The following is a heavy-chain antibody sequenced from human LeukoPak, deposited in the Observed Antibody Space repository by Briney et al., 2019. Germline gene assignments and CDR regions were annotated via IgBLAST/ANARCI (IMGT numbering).Heavy chain of an antibody. CDR3: ARGLRGSGSPNFDY. V-gene: IGHV4-34*01. D-gene: IGHD1-26*01. Sequence: PSETLSLTCAVYGGSFSGDFWSWIRQSPGKGLEWIGEINHSGSTNYNPSLKSRVTISVDTSKNQFSLKLSSVTAADTAVYYCARGLRGSGSPNFDYWGQGTLVTVSS. CDR1: GGSFSGDF. CDR2: INHSGST. J-gene: IGHJ4*02.